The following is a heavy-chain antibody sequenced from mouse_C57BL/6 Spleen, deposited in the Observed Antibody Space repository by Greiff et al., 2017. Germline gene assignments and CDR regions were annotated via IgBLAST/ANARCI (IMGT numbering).Heavy chain of an antibody. J-gene: IGHJ3*01. CDR2: INPNNGGT. Sequence: VQLKHSGPELVKPGASVKISCKASGYTFTDYYMNWVKQSHGKSLEWIGDINPNNGGTSYNQKFKGKATLTVDKSSSTAYMELRSLTSEDSAVYYCARTGTGFAYWGQGTLVTVSA. CDR3: ARTGTGFAY. V-gene: IGHV1-26*01. CDR1: GYTFTDYY. D-gene: IGHD4-1*01.